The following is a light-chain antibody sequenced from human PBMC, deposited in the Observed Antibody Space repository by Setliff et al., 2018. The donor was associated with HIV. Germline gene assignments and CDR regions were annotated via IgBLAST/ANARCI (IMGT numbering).Light chain of an antibody. CDR2: EVS. Sequence: QSVLTQPASVSGSPGQSITISCTGTSSDVGGYKYVSWYQQHPGKAPKLMIYEVSNRPSGVSNRFSGSKSGITASLTISGLQVEDESDYYCSSYTSSSTWVFGTGTRSPS. V-gene: IGLV2-14*01. CDR1: SSDVGGYKY. CDR3: SSYTSSSTWV. J-gene: IGLJ1*01.